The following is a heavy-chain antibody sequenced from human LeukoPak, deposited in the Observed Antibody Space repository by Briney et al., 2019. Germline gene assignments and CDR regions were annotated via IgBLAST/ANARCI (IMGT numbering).Heavy chain of an antibody. Sequence: SETLSLTCTVSGGSISSGGYHWSWIRQHPGKGLEWIGYIYYSGSTYYNPSLKSRVTISVDTSKNQFSLKLSSVTAADTAVYYCARSAVTGTLDYWGQGTLVTVSS. CDR3: ARSAVTGTLDY. J-gene: IGHJ4*02. CDR2: IYYSGST. V-gene: IGHV4-31*03. D-gene: IGHD4-17*01. CDR1: GGSISSGGYH.